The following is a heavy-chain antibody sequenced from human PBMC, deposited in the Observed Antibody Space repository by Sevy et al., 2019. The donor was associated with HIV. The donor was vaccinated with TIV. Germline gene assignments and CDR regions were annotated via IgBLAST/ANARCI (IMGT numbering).Heavy chain of an antibody. Sequence: GGSLRLSCAASGFTFSSYAMSWVRQAPGKGLEWVSAISGSGGSTYYADSVKGRFTISRDNSKNTLYLQMNSLRAEDTAVYYCTRAARGYCSGGSCYFDYWGQGTLVTVSS. CDR1: GFTFSSYA. CDR3: TRAARGYCSGGSCYFDY. CDR2: ISGSGGST. D-gene: IGHD2-15*01. V-gene: IGHV3-23*01. J-gene: IGHJ4*02.